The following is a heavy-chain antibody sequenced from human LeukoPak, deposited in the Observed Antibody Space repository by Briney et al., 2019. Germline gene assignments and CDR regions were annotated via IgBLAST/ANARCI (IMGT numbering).Heavy chain of an antibody. CDR3: AKEEGRSGYFDN. CDR1: GSTFNTWG. CDR2: LWYDRINQ. V-gene: IGHV3-30*02. D-gene: IGHD3-22*01. J-gene: IGHJ4*02. Sequence: PGGSLRLSCVASGSTFNTWGMHWVRQAPGKGLEWVAFLWYDRINQYYADSVKGRFTTSRDNSKNTLYLQMNSLRVEDTAVYYCAKEEGRSGYFDNWGQGALVTVSS.